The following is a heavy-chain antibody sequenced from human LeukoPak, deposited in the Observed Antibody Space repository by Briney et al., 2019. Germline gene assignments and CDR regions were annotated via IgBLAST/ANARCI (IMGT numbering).Heavy chain of an antibody. Sequence: SETLSLTCTVSGGPISSYYWSWIRQPPGKGLEWIGYIYYSGSTNYNPSLKSRVTISVDTSKNQFSLKLSSVTAADTAVYYCAREVVGSKVFDYWGQGTLVTVSS. J-gene: IGHJ4*02. V-gene: IGHV4-59*01. D-gene: IGHD1-26*01. CDR1: GGPISSYY. CDR2: IYYSGST. CDR3: AREVVGSKVFDY.